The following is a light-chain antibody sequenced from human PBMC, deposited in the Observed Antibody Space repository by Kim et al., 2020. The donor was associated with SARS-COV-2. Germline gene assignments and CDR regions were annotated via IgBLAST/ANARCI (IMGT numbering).Light chain of an antibody. J-gene: IGKJ1*01. CDR3: QQYNSYSWT. CDR2: KAS. Sequence: DIQMTQSPSTLSASVGDRVTITCRASQNIGTWLAWYQQNPGKAPKLLIYKASYLESGVPSGFSGSGSGTEFTLTISSLQPDDFATYYCQQYNSYSWTFGQGTKLDIK. CDR1: QNIGTW. V-gene: IGKV1-5*03.